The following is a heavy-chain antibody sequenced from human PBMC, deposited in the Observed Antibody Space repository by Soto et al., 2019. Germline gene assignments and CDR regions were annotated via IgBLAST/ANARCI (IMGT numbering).Heavy chain of an antibody. CDR1: GYSFTDYH. CDR2: INPKSGGT. CDR3: ARGDSTDCSNGVCSFFYNHDMDV. V-gene: IGHV1-2*04. Sequence: ASVKVSCKASGYSFTDYHIHGVLQSPLQGLDWLGRINPKSGGTSTAQKFQGWVTMTTDTSISTASMGLTRLTSDDTAIYYCARGDSTDCSNGVCSFFYNHDMDVWGQGTTVTVS. J-gene: IGHJ6*02. D-gene: IGHD2-8*01.